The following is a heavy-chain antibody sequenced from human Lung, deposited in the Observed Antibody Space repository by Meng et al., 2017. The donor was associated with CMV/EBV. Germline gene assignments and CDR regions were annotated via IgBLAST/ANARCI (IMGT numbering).Heavy chain of an antibody. V-gene: IGHV3-15*01. D-gene: IGHD3-10*01. CDR1: GFAFSTAW. J-gene: IGHJ4*02. Sequence: LSCAASGFAFSTAWMNWVRQAPGKGLEGVGRIKSINGGGTSDYAAPVKGRFTISRDDSKNTLYLHMSSLKTEDTAVYYCTTEFTRGYWGQGTLVTVSS. CDR3: TTEFTRGY. CDR2: IKSINGGGTS.